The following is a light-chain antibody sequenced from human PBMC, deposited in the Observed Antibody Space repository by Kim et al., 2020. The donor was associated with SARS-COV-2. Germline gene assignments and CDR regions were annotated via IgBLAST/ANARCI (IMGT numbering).Light chain of an antibody. CDR2: GAS. J-gene: IGKJ1*01. V-gene: IGKV3-20*01. Sequence: EIVLTQSPGTLSLSPGERVTLSCRASQSVSSSYLAWYKQKPGQAPRLLIHGASNRATGIPARFSGSGSGTDFTLTISRLEPEDFAVYFCQQYGASPWTFGQGTKGDIK. CDR3: QQYGASPWT. CDR1: QSVSSSY.